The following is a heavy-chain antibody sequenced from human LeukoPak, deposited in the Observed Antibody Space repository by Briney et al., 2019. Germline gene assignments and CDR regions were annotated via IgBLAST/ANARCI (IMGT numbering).Heavy chain of an antibody. CDR1: GGSISSYY. CDR2: IYYSGST. Sequence: SETLSLTCTVSGGSISSYYWSWIRQPPGKGLECIGYIYYSGSTNYNPSLKSRVTISVDTSKNQFSLKLRSVTAADTAVYYCARGSWSGYYSAYYYMDVWGKGTTVTVSS. D-gene: IGHD3-3*01. V-gene: IGHV4-59*01. J-gene: IGHJ6*03. CDR3: ARGSWSGYYSAYYYMDV.